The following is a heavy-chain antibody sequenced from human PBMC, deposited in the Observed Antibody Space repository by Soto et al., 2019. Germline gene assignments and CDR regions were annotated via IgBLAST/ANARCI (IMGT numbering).Heavy chain of an antibody. CDR2: IYYSGST. CDR3: ARGPDYGDYVYYMDV. D-gene: IGHD4-17*01. J-gene: IGHJ6*03. Sequence: PFAILCVSWRVAGGNISSHCRSRILKTPGKGLEWIGYIYYSGSTNYNPSLKSGVTISVDTSKNQFSLKLSSVTAADTVVYYCARGPDYGDYVYYMDVWGKGTTVTVSS. V-gene: IGHV4-59*11. CDR1: GGNISSHC.